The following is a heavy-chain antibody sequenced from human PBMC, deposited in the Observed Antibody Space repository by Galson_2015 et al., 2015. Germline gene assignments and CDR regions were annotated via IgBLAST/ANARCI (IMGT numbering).Heavy chain of an antibody. CDR3: AGFYGSGSHTWFDP. D-gene: IGHD3-10*01. CDR2: ISNSGTS. CDR1: GGSFSNYY. V-gene: IGHV4-4*08. Sequence: LSLTCSVSGGSFSNYYWSWIRQPPGKGLEWLGHISNSGTSNYNPSLQSRAPISLDTSKNQFSLKLSSVTAADTAVYFCAGFYGSGSHTWFDPWGQGTLVTVSS. J-gene: IGHJ5*02.